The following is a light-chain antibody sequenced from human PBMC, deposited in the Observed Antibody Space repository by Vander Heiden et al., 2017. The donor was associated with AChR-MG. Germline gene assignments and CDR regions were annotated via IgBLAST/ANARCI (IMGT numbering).Light chain of an antibody. V-gene: IGLV3-25*03. CDR1: ESPKQY. CDR3: QSADISGGWV. CDR2: KDS. J-gene: IGLJ3*02. Sequence: SYELTQPPSVSVSPGQPARITCSGDESPKQYVYWYPQNPGQAPMVGIYKDSERLSGIPERFSGSSSGTTVTLTISRVQAEDEADYYCQSADISGGWVFGGGTKLTGL.